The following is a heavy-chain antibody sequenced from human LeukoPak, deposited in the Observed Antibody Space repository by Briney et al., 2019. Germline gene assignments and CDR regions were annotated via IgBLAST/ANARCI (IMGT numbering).Heavy chain of an antibody. CDR2: ISSGSSYT. D-gene: IGHD3-22*01. V-gene: IGHV3-11*05. CDR1: GFTFSDYY. Sequence: PGGSVTLSCAASGFTFSDYYVSWIRQAPGKGLDWVSYISSGSSYTNYADSVKGRFTISRDNAKNSLYLQMDSLRAEDTAVYYCARGSGYYSDFDYWGQGTLVTVSS. J-gene: IGHJ4*02. CDR3: ARGSGYYSDFDY.